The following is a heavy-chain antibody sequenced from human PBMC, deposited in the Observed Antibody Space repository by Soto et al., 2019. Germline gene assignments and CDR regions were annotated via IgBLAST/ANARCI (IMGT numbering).Heavy chain of an antibody. Sequence: PSETLSLTCTVSGGSISSYYWSWIRQPPGKGLEWIGYIYYSGSTNYNPSLKSRVTISVDTSKNQFSLKLSSVTVADTAVYYCVREEEGNDSSGYYPRALNYWGQGTLVTVSS. D-gene: IGHD3-22*01. V-gene: IGHV4-59*01. J-gene: IGHJ4*02. CDR1: GGSISSYY. CDR3: VREEEGNDSSGYYPRALNY. CDR2: IYYSGST.